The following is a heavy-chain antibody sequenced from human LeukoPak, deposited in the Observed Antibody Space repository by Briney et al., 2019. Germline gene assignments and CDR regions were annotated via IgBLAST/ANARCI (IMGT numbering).Heavy chain of an antibody. CDR3: AKIHYYDSSGSFDY. CDR2: TSGSGGRT. J-gene: IGHJ4*02. Sequence: GGSLRLSCAASGFTFSSYGMSWVRQAPGRGLDWVSYTSGSGGRTSYADSVKGRFTISRDNSKNTLYLQMNSLRAEDTAVYYCAKIHYYDSSGSFDYWGQGTLVTVSS. D-gene: IGHD3-22*01. V-gene: IGHV3-23*01. CDR1: GFTFSSYG.